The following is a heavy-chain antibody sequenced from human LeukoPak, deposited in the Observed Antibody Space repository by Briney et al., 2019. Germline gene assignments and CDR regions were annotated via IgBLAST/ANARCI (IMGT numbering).Heavy chain of an antibody. CDR2: ISWNSGSI. V-gene: IGHV3-9*01. Sequence: GGSLRLSCAASGFTFSSYAMSWVRQAPGKGLEWVSGISWNSGSIGYADSVKGRFTISRDNAKNSLYLQMNSLRAEDTALYYCAKDTGPSNDYPDYWGQGTLVTVSS. CDR3: AKDTGPSNDYPDY. CDR1: GFTFSSYA. J-gene: IGHJ4*02.